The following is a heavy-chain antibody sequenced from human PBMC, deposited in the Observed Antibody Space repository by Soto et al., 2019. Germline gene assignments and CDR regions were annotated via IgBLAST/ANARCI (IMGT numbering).Heavy chain of an antibody. CDR1: GGSISSSSYY. CDR2: IYYSGST. J-gene: IGHJ6*02. CDR3: ARTYSSGWYPYYYYGMDV. D-gene: IGHD6-19*01. Sequence: SETLSLTCTVSGGSISSSSYYWGWIRQPPGKGLEWIGSIYYSGSTYYNPSLKSRVTISVDTSKNQFSLKLSSVTAADTAVYYCARTYSSGWYPYYYYGMDVWGQGTTVTVSS. V-gene: IGHV4-39*01.